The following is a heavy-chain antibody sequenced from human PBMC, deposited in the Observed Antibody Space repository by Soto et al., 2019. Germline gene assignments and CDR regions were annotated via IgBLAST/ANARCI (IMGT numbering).Heavy chain of an antibody. CDR2: MNPNSGNT. CDR3: ARGRYDFLSGYYKRAFDI. Sequence: QVQLVQSGAEVKKPGASVKVSCKASGYTFTSYDINWVRQATGQGLEWMGWMNPNSGNTGYAQKFQGRVTMTRNTSISTAYMELSSLRSEDTAVYYCARGRYDFLSGYYKRAFDIWGQGTMVTVSS. V-gene: IGHV1-8*01. J-gene: IGHJ3*02. CDR1: GYTFTSYD. D-gene: IGHD3-3*01.